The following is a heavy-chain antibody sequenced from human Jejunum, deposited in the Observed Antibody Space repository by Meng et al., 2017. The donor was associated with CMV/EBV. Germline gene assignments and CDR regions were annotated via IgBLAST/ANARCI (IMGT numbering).Heavy chain of an antibody. D-gene: IGHD6-19*01. CDR2: ININTGNP. Sequence: QVQLVQSGSELKKPGDPVKVSCQAAGYTFTSSSMNWVRHAPGQGLERMGWININTGNPTYAQGFTGRFVFSLDTSVSTAYLQIDSLKADDTAVYYCARGNGWRFDYWGQGTLVTVSS. CDR1: GYTFTSSS. CDR3: ARGNGWRFDY. V-gene: IGHV7-4-1*01. J-gene: IGHJ4*02.